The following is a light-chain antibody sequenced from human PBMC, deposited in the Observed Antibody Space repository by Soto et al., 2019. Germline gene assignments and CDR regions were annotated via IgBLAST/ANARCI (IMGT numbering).Light chain of an antibody. J-gene: IGKJ2*01. CDR2: AAS. CDR3: QQSNSFPYT. CDR1: KGISSW. V-gene: IGKV1D-12*01. Sequence: DIQMTQSPSSVSASVGDRVTITCRASKGISSWVAWYQQKPGKAPKLLIYAASSLQSGVPSRFSGSGSGTDFTLTIRSLTPEDFATYYCQQSNSFPYTFGQGTKLEIK.